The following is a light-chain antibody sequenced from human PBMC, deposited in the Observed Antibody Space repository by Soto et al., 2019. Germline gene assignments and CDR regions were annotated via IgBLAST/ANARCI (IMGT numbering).Light chain of an antibody. CDR2: AAS. CDR3: QNYNSVPLT. V-gene: IGKV1-27*01. J-gene: IGKJ4*01. CDR1: QGISNY. Sequence: DIHMTQSPSSLSASVGDRVTITCRASQGISNYLAWYQQKPGKVPKLLSYAASTLQSGGPSRFSGSGSGTDFTLTIVSLQPEDVATYYCQNYNSVPLTFCGGTKVEIK.